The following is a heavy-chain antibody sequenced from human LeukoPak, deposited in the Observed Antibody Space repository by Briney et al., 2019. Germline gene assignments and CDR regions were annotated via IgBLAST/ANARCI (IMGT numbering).Heavy chain of an antibody. CDR3: ARRGTSSSWAHFDY. CDR2: IKQDGSEK. V-gene: IGHV3-7*05. Sequence: GGSLRLSCAASGFTFSSYWMTWVRQAPGKGLEWVAKIKQDGSEKYYVDSVKGRFTISRDNAKNSLYLQMTRRGGEATTVYYCARRGTSSSWAHFDYWGQGTLVTVSS. D-gene: IGHD6-13*01. CDR1: GFTFSSYW. J-gene: IGHJ4*02.